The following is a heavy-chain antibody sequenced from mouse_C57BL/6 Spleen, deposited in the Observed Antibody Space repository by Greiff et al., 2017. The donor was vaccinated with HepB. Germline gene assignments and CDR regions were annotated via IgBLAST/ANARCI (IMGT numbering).Heavy chain of an antibody. Sequence: VQLQQSGAELVKPGASVKISCKASGYAFSSYWMNWVKQRPGKGLEWIGQIYPGDGDTNYNGKFKGKATLTAYKSSSTAYMQLSSLASEDSAVYFCARPYDSYSAWFAYWGQGTLVTVSA. CDR2: IYPGDGDT. CDR1: GYAFSSYW. CDR3: ARPYDSYSAWFAY. J-gene: IGHJ3*01. D-gene: IGHD2-3*01. V-gene: IGHV1-80*01.